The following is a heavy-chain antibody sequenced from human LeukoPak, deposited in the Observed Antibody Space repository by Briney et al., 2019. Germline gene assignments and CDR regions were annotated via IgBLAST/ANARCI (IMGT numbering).Heavy chain of an antibody. V-gene: IGHV1-8*01. J-gene: IGHJ6*02. CDR2: MNPNSGNT. CDR1: GYTFTSYD. CDR3: ARLASSSWPLYYYYGMDV. D-gene: IGHD6-13*01. Sequence: GASVKVSCKASGYTFTSYDINWVRQAPGQGLEWMGWMNPNSGNTGYAQKFQGRVTMTRNTPISTAYMELSSLRSEDTAVYFCARLASSSWPLYYYYGMDVWGQGTTVTVSS.